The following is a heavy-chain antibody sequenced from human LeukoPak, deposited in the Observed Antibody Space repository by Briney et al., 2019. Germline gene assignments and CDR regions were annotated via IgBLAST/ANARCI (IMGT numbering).Heavy chain of an antibody. CDR3: ASYDILTGYHFPFDY. CDR1: GFTFSSYA. V-gene: IGHV3-23*01. CDR2: ISGSGYST. Sequence: GGSLRLSCAASGFTFSSYAMTWVRQAPGKGLEWVSSISGSGYSTYYADSVKGRFTISRDNSQNTLYLQMDSLRVEDTGVYYCASYDILTGYHFPFDYWGQGSLVTVSS. D-gene: IGHD3-9*01. J-gene: IGHJ4*02.